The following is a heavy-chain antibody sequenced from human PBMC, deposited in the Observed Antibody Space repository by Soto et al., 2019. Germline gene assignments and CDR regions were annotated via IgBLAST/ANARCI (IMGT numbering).Heavy chain of an antibody. CDR3: AILRYFGEGMGFDP. V-gene: IGHV1-3*01. Sequence: QVQLVQSGAEVKKPGASVKVSCKASGYTFTNYAMHWVRQAPRQRLEWMGWINAGNGNAKDSQKFQGRVTITRDTSASTDYMELSSLRSEDTAVYSCAILRYFGEGMGFDPWGQGTLVTVSS. CDR1: GYTFTNYA. D-gene: IGHD3-9*01. CDR2: INAGNGNA. J-gene: IGHJ5*02.